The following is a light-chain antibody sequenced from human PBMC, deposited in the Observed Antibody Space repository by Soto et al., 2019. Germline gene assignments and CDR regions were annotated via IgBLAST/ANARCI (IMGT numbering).Light chain of an antibody. CDR1: SSNTGAGYD. CDR2: GNN. V-gene: IGLV1-40*01. CDR3: QSYDSSLSGFV. Sequence: QPVLTQPPSVSGAPGQRVTISCTGRSSNTGAGYDVHWYQQVPGTAPKLLIYGNNNRPSGVPDRFSGSKSGTSASLAITGLQAEDEADYYCQSYDSSLSGFVFGTGTKVTVL. J-gene: IGLJ1*01.